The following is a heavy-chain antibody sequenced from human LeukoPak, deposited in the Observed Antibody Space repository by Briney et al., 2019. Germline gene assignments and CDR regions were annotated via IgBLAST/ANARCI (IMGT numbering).Heavy chain of an antibody. CDR3: AKSSSISSEDFQH. J-gene: IGHJ1*01. CDR2: IKYDESEK. D-gene: IGHD2-2*01. V-gene: IGHV3-7*03. CDR1: GFTFTTYW. Sequence: GGSLRLSCAASGFTFTTYWMAWVRQAPGKGLEWVANIKYDESEKYYVDSVKGRFTISRDNSKNTLYLQMNSLRAEDTAVYYCAKSSSISSEDFQHWGQGTLVTVSS.